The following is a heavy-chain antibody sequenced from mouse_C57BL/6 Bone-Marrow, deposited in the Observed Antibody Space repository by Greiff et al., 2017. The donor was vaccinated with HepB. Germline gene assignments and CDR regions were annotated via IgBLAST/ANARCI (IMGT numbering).Heavy chain of an antibody. D-gene: IGHD3-2*02. V-gene: IGHV1-4*01. CDR1: GYTFTSYT. CDR2: INPSSGYT. CDR3: ARSGTAQAPFAY. J-gene: IGHJ3*01. Sequence: QVQLKQSGAELARPGASVKMSCKASGYTFTSYTMHWVKQRPGQGLEWIGYINPSSGYTKYNQKFKDKATLTADKSSSTAYMQLSSLTSEDSAVYYCARSGTAQAPFAYWRQGTLVTVSA.